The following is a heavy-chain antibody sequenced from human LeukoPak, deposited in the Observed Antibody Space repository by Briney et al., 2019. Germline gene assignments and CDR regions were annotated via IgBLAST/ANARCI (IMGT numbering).Heavy chain of an antibody. J-gene: IGHJ4*02. V-gene: IGHV5-10-1*01. Sequence: GESLKISCKGSGYSVTNYWNSWLRQMPGKGLEWMGRIDPSDSYSNYSPSFQGHVAISADKSITTAYLQWSSLRASDTAIYYCARHLRSGDSTAYFDNWGQGTLVTVSS. CDR2: IDPSDSYS. CDR3: ARHLRSGDSTAYFDN. CDR1: GYSVTNYW. D-gene: IGHD6-13*01.